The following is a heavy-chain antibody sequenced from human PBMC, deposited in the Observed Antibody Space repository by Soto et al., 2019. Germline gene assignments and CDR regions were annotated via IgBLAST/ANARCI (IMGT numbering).Heavy chain of an antibody. CDR2: ISSSSSTI. D-gene: IGHD3-16*02. Sequence: EVQLVESGGGLVQPGGSLRLSCAASGFTFSSYSMNWVRQAPGKGLEWVSYISSSSSTIYYADSVKGRFTISRDNAKNSLYLQMNSLRDEDTAVYYSAREIMIKCGGVIAAAYGMDVWGQGTTVTVSS. CDR1: GFTFSSYS. CDR3: AREIMIKCGGVIAAAYGMDV. V-gene: IGHV3-48*02. J-gene: IGHJ6*02.